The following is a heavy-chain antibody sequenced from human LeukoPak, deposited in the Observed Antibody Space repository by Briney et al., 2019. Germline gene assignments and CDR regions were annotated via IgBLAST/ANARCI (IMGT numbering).Heavy chain of an antibody. CDR2: IWYDGSNK. CDR1: GFTFSSYG. J-gene: IGHJ4*02. CDR3: ARGFGYYYVDY. D-gene: IGHD3-22*01. Sequence: GGSLRLSCAASGFTFSSYGMHWVRQAQGKGLEWVAVIWYDGSNKYYADSVKGRFTISRDNSKNTLYLQMNSLRAEDTAVYYCARGFGYYYVDYWGQGTLVTVSS. V-gene: IGHV3-33*01.